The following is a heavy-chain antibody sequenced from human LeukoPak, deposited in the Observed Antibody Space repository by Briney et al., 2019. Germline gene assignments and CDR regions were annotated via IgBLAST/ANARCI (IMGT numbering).Heavy chain of an antibody. J-gene: IGHJ5*02. CDR1: GFNFSSYS. V-gene: IGHV3-30-3*01. Sequence: PGGSLRLSCAASGFNFSSYSLHWVRQAPGKGLEWVVFISYDGSKKYYTDSVKGRFTISRDNSKNTLHLQMNSLRADDTAVYYCTRTGSGIHYNWFDPWGQGTLVTVSS. CDR2: ISYDGSKK. CDR3: TRTGSGIHYNWFDP. D-gene: IGHD3-10*01.